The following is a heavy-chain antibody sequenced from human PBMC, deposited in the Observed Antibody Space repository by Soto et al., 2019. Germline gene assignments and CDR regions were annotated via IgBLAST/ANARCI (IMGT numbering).Heavy chain of an antibody. CDR1: GFTFSDYY. Sequence: QVQLLESGGGLVKPGGSQRLSCVTSGFTFSDYYMGWVRQAPGKGLELISYISGSGSYTLYADSVKGRFTVSRDNANNSLSLLMSSLRGEDTAMYYGVRDSSPYYGGRKEFGAFDIWGLGTVVTVSS. CDR2: ISGSGSYT. CDR3: VRDSSPYYGGRKEFGAFDI. J-gene: IGHJ3*02. D-gene: IGHD3-3*01. V-gene: IGHV3-11*06.